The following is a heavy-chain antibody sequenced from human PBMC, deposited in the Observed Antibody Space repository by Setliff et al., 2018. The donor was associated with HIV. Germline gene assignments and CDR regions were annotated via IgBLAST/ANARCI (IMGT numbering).Heavy chain of an antibody. CDR2: IMSILRIA. V-gene: IGHV1-69*10. CDR1: GGSFTSFA. J-gene: IGHJ4*02. D-gene: IGHD2-15*01. CDR3: AKELSYCSGGNCYFGS. Sequence: SVKVSCKASGGSFTSFAISWVRQAPGQGLEWMGGIMSILRIANYAQKFQGRVTITADKPTRTAYMELSSLRSEDTAVYYCAKELSYCSGGNCYFGSWGQGTLVTVSS.